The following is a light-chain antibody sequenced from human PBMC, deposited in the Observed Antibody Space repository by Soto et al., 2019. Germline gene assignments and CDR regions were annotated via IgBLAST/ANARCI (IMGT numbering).Light chain of an antibody. CDR2: GAS. V-gene: IGKV3-15*01. CDR1: QSISNN. J-gene: IGKJ5*01. CDR3: QQYGSPPIT. Sequence: KVITQSAATLSVSPWERATLSFRASQSISNNLAWYQQKPGQAPRLLFYGASTRATGIPARFSGSGSGTDFTLTISRLEPEDFAVYYCQQYGSPPITFGQGTRLEIK.